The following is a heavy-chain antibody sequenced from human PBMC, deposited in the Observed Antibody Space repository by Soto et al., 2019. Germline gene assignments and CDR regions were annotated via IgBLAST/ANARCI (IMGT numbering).Heavy chain of an antibody. Sequence: GGSLRLSCAASGFTFDDYGMSWVRQAPGKGLEWVSGINWNGGSTGYADSVKGRFTISRDNAKNSLYLQMNSLRAEDTALYYCARGYCSGGSCYSFSFDYWGQGTLVTVSS. V-gene: IGHV3-20*04. CDR1: GFTFDDYG. CDR2: INWNGGST. CDR3: ARGYCSGGSCYSFSFDY. D-gene: IGHD2-15*01. J-gene: IGHJ4*02.